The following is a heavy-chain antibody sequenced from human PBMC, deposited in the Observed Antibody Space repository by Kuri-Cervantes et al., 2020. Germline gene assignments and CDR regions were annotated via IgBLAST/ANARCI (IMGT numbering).Heavy chain of an antibody. J-gene: IGHJ5*02. V-gene: IGHV6-1*01. D-gene: IGHD2-15*01. Sequence: SQTLSLTCAISGDSVSSNSAAWNWIRQSPSRGLEWLGRTYYRSKWYYDYAPSVKSRITINPDTSKNQFSLQLNSVTPEDTAVYYCALSPSVDNWFDPWGQGTLVTVSS. CDR2: TYYRSKWYY. CDR1: GDSVSSNSAA. CDR3: ALSPSVDNWFDP.